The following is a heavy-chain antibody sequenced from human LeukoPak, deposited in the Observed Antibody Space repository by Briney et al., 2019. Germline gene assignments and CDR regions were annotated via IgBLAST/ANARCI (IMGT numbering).Heavy chain of an antibody. CDR3: AISTGDLAGYYGWRPEYWYFDL. CDR1: GYTFTSYD. V-gene: IGHV1-8*01. J-gene: IGHJ2*01. Sequence: ASVKVSCKASGYTFTSYDINWVRQATGQGLEWMGWMNPNSGNTGYAQKFQGGITMTRNTSISTAYMELSSLRSEDTAVYYCAISTGDLAGYYGWRPEYWYFDLWGRGTLVTVSS. CDR2: MNPNSGNT. D-gene: IGHD3-9*01.